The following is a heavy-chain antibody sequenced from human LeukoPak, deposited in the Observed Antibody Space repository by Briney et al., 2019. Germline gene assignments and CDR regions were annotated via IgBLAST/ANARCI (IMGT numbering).Heavy chain of an antibody. V-gene: IGHV4-34*01. CDR1: AGSFCGYY. J-gene: IGHJ4*02. Sequence: PETLSLTCAVSAGSFCGYYWRCIRQPPREGLEWSGEINHSGSTNYNPSLKSRVTISVDTSKNQFSLKLRSVTAADTAVYYCARGYHYYGSGSYYTYWGQGTMASVSS. CDR2: INHSGST. CDR3: ARGYHYYGSGSYYTY. D-gene: IGHD3-10*01.